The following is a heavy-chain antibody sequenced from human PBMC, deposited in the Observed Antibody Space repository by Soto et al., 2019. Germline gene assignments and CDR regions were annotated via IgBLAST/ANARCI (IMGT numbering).Heavy chain of an antibody. D-gene: IGHD3-22*01. V-gene: IGHV1-69*06. Sequence: QVQLVQSGAEVKKPGASVKVSCKASGGTFSSYAISWVRQAPVQGLEWMGGIIPIFGTANYAQKFQGRVTITADKSTSPSHMELSSLRAEETAVYYCGREDTRYYDSSGYYCARYFDYWGQGTLVTVSS. CDR1: GGTFSSYA. CDR2: IIPIFGTA. CDR3: GREDTRYYDSSGYYCARYFDY. J-gene: IGHJ4*02.